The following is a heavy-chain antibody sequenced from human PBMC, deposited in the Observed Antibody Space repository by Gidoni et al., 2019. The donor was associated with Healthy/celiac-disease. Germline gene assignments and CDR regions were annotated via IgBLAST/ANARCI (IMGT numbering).Heavy chain of an antibody. V-gene: IGHV2-70*01. CDR2: IDWDDDK. CDR1: GFSLSTSGMC. CDR3: ARTERARYYYYGMDV. Sequence: QVTLRESGPALVKPTQTLTLTCTFSGFSLSTSGMCVSWIRQPPGKALEWLALIDWDDDKYYSTSLKTRLTISKDTSKNQVVLTMTNMDPVDTATYYCARTERARYYYYGMDVWGQGTTVTVSS. J-gene: IGHJ6*02.